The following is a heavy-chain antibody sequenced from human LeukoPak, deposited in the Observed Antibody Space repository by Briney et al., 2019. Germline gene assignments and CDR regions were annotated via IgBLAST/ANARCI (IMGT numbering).Heavy chain of an antibody. CDR3: ARVQPGYTFDY. Sequence: PGGSLRLSCAASGFTFSSHAMHWVRQAPGKGLEYVSAISSNGGSTYYANSVKGRFTISRDNTKNTLYLQMGSLRAEDMAVYYCARVQPGYTFDYWGQGTLVTVSS. D-gene: IGHD2-2*02. CDR2: ISSNGGST. V-gene: IGHV3-64*01. CDR1: GFTFSSHA. J-gene: IGHJ4*02.